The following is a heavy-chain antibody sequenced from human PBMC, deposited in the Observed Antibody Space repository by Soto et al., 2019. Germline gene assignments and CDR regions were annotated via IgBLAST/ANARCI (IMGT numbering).Heavy chain of an antibody. CDR2: NYYSGIT. V-gene: IGHV4-39*07. D-gene: IGHD6-6*01. Sequence: PSETLSLTCTVSGGSISSSSYYWGWIRQPPGKGLEWIGYNYYSGITYYNPSLKSRVTISLDTSKNQFSLKLSSVTAADTAVYYCARGSSIAGLYYGMDVWCQGTTVIDSS. CDR1: GGSISSSSYY. J-gene: IGHJ6*01. CDR3: ARGSSIAGLYYGMDV.